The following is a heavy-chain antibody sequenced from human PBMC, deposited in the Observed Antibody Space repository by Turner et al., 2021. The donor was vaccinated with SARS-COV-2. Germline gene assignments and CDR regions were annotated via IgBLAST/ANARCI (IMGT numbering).Heavy chain of an antibody. Sequence: QVQLQESGPGLVKPSETLSLTCTVSGGSIRISYWSWIRQPAGKGLEWIGRIYTSDLTTYNPTLKSRVTMSVDTSKNQFSLRLTSVTAADTAVYYCARDRKYITGRSVLYYFDHWGPGTLVTVYS. CDR1: GGSIRISY. V-gene: IGHV4-4*07. CDR2: IYTSDLT. J-gene: IGHJ4*02. D-gene: IGHD6-19*01. CDR3: ARDRKYITGRSVLYYFDH.